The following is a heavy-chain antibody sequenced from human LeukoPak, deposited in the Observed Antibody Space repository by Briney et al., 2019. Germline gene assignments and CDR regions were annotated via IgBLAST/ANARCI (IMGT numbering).Heavy chain of an antibody. CDR3: ARDTGPSAVTMDY. CDR2: IWYDGSNK. V-gene: IGHV3-33*01. J-gene: IGHJ4*02. D-gene: IGHD4-17*01. Sequence: GGSLRLSCAASGFTFSSYGMHWVRQAPGKGLEWVAVIWYDGSNKYYADSVKGRFTISRDNSKNTLYLLMNSLRAEDTAVYYCARDTGPSAVTMDYWGQGTLVTVSS. CDR1: GFTFSSYG.